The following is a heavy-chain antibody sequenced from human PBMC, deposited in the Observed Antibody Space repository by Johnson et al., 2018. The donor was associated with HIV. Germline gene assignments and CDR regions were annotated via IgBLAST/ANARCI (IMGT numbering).Heavy chain of an antibody. CDR1: GFTFSDYY. CDR3: ARGDGYRRAFDI. J-gene: IGHJ3*02. CDR2: ISGSGNSI. V-gene: IGHV3-11*04. Sequence: QVQLVESGGALVKPGGSLRLSCAASGFTFSDYYMSRIRQAPGKGLEWVSYISGSGNSIYYADSVKGRFTISRDNAKNSLYLQMNSLRAEDTAVYYCARGDGYRRAFDIWGQGTVVTVSS. D-gene: IGHD1-1*01.